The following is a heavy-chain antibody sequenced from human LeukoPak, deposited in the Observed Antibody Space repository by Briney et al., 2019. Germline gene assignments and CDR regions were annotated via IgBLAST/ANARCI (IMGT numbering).Heavy chain of an antibody. V-gene: IGHV2-5*01. CDR2: IYWNDDK. D-gene: IGHD6-6*01. Sequence: ESGPTLVNPTQTLTLTCTFSGFSLRTSGVGVGWIRQPPGKALEWLSLIYWNDDKRYSPSLKSRLTITKDTSKNQVVLTMTNMDPVDTATYYCAHRGASSSSGWFAEYFQHWGQGTLVTVSS. CDR3: AHRGASSSSGWFAEYFQH. J-gene: IGHJ1*01. CDR1: GFSLRTSGVG.